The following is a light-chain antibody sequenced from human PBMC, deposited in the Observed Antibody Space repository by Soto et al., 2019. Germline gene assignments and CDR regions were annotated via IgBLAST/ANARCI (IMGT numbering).Light chain of an antibody. CDR3: QQRTNWPLT. CDR1: QSVGSY. Sequence: EIVLTQSPATLSLSPGERATLSCRASQSVGSYLAWYQQKPGQAPRLLIYDASSRATGIPARFRGSGSGTDFTLTISSLESEDLAVYYCQQRTNWPLTFGGGTKVEIK. CDR2: DAS. V-gene: IGKV3-11*01. J-gene: IGKJ4*01.